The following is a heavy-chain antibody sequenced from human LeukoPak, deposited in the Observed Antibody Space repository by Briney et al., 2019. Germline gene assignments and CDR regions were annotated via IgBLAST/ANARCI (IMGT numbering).Heavy chain of an antibody. CDR1: GFTVITND. J-gene: IGHJ4*02. D-gene: IGHD1-14*01. V-gene: IGHV3-53*01. CDR2: LYIDGNT. CDR3: ARGVEPLAANTLAY. Sequence: GGSLRLSCAASGFTVITNDMTWVRQAPGKGLEWVSVLYIDGNTKYADSVQGRFTISRDNSKNTLYLEMNSLSPDDTAVYYCARGVEPLAANTLAYWGQGTLVTVSS.